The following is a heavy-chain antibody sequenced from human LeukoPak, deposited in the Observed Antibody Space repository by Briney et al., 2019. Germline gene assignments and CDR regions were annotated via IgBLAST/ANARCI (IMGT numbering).Heavy chain of an antibody. CDR3: ARGPPHIVVVPGAQGYFQH. CDR1: GGSFSGYY. CDR2: INHSGST. D-gene: IGHD2-2*01. J-gene: IGHJ1*01. V-gene: IGHV4-34*01. Sequence: PSETLSLTCAVYGGSFSGYYWSWIRQPPGKWLEWIGEINHSGSTNYNPSLKSRVTISVDTSKNQFSLKLSSVTAADTAVYYCARGPPHIVVVPGAQGYFQHWGQGTLVTVSS.